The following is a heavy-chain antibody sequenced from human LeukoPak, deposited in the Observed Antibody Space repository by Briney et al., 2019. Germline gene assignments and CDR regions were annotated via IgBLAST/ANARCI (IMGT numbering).Heavy chain of an antibody. Sequence: PSETLSLTCTVSGGSFSSGSYYWSWIRQPAGKGLEWVGRIYSSGSSNYNPSLKSRVTISVDTSKNQFSLKLSSVTAADTAVYYCARCYSRTDYFDYWGQGTLVTVTS. D-gene: IGHD6-13*01. CDR2: IYSSGSS. CDR1: GGSFSSGSYY. J-gene: IGHJ4*02. CDR3: ARCYSRTDYFDY. V-gene: IGHV4-61*02.